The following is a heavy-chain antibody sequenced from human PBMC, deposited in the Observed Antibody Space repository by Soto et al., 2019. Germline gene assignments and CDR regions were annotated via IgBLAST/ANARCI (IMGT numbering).Heavy chain of an antibody. Sequence: SVKVSCKASGYTFTSYGISWVRQAPGQGLEWMGGIIPIFGTANYAQKFQGRVTITADESTSTAYMELSSLRSEDTAVYYCARDLPSGFASDYWGQGTLVTVSS. V-gene: IGHV1-69*13. J-gene: IGHJ4*02. CDR1: GYTFTSYG. D-gene: IGHD1-1*01. CDR2: IIPIFGTA. CDR3: ARDLPSGFASDY.